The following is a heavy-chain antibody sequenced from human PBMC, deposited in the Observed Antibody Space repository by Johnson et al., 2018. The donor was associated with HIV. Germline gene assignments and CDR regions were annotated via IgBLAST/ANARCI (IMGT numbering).Heavy chain of an antibody. J-gene: IGHJ3*02. Sequence: VQLVESGGGVVRPGGSLRLSCAASGFTVSDNYMTWVRQAPGKGLEWVSVIYSGGRTYYADFVKGRFTISRDNSKNTLYLQMNSLRAEDTAVYYCATEGPGVFGGAFDIWGQGTMVTVSS. CDR1: GFTVSDNY. CDR2: IYSGGRT. CDR3: ATEGPGVFGGAFDI. D-gene: IGHD3-16*01. V-gene: IGHV3-66*02.